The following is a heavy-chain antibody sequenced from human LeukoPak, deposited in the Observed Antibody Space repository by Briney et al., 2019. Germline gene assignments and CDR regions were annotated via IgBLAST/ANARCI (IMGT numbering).Heavy chain of an antibody. Sequence: GGPLRLSCSASGYILWSYAVLWVRESRGEGLEYVSAICSNGGSTYYADCVKRSFTISRDNSKNTLYLQMISLRAEDTAMYYCVKSMFDWWVSNWFDPWGQGTLVTVSS. V-gene: IGHV3-64D*06. CDR1: GYILWSYA. J-gene: IGHJ5*02. D-gene: IGHD3-9*01. CDR3: VKSMFDWWVSNWFDP. CDR2: ICSNGGST.